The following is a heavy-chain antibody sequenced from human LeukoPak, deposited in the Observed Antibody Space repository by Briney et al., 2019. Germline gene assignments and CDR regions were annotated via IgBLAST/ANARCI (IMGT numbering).Heavy chain of an antibody. J-gene: IGHJ4*02. D-gene: IGHD1-26*01. V-gene: IGHV3-23*01. CDR2: ISGSGGTT. CDR1: GFTFSSYA. CDR3: AREVGFFDD. Sequence: GGSLRLSCAASGFTFSSYAMSWVGQAPGKGLEWVSVISGSGGTTYYADSVKGRFTISRDNSKNTLSLQMNTLRAEDTAVYYCAREVGFFDDWGQGTLVTVSS.